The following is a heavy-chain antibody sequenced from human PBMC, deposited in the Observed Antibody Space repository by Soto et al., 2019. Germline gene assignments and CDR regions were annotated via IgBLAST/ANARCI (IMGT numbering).Heavy chain of an antibody. CDR2: IIPILGIA. CDR1: GGTFSSYT. CDR3: ARSIYYYGSGSYYSAWFDP. J-gene: IGHJ5*02. D-gene: IGHD3-10*01. V-gene: IGHV1-69*02. Sequence: SVKVSCKASGGTFSSYTISWVRQAHGQGLEWMGRIIPILGIANYAQKFQGRVTITADKSTSTAYMELSSLRSEDTAVYYCARSIYYYGSGSYYSAWFDPWGQGTLVTVSS.